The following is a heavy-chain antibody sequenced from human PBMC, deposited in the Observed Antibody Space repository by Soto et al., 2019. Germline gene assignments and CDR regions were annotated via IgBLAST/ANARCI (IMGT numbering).Heavy chain of an antibody. V-gene: IGHV4-59*08. D-gene: IGHD6-19*01. J-gene: IGHJ4*02. CDR2: IYYSGST. CDR3: ARHSWLSPFDY. CDR1: GGSISSYY. Sequence: PSETLSLTCTVSGGSISSYYWSWIRQPPGKGLEWIGYIYYSGSTKYNPSLKSRVTISVDTSKNHFSLKLSSVTAADTAVYYCARHSWLSPFDYWGQGTLVTVS.